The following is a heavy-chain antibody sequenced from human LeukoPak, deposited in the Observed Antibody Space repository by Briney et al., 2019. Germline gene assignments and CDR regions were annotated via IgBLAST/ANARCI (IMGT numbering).Heavy chain of an antibody. D-gene: IGHD5-12*01. Sequence: SETLSLTCAVYGGSFSGYYWSWIRQPPGKGLEWIGEINHSGSTNYNPSLKSRVTISVDTSKNQFSLMLNSVTAADTAVYYCAKGRKIGGYDGFDPWGQGTLVTVSS. J-gene: IGHJ5*02. CDR3: AKGRKIGGYDGFDP. CDR2: INHSGST. V-gene: IGHV4-34*01. CDR1: GGSFSGYY.